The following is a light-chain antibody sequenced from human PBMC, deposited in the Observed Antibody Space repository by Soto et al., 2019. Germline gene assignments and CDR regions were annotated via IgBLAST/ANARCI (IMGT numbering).Light chain of an antibody. CDR2: DVS. J-gene: IGLJ1*01. V-gene: IGLV2-14*01. Sequence: QAVVTQPASVSGSPGQSITISCTGTSSDVGDYNYVSWYQQHPGKAPKLMIYDVSNRPSGVSNRFSGSKSGNTASLTISGLQAEDEADYYCSSYTSSGTDVFGTGTKLTVL. CDR3: SSYTSSGTDV. CDR1: SSDVGDYNY.